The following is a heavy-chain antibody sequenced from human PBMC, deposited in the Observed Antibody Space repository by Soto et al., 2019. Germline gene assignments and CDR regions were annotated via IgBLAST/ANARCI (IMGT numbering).Heavy chain of an antibody. V-gene: IGHV1-18*01. J-gene: IGHJ6*03. CDR3: AREGSGVPAATGHYYYYMDV. CDR2: ISAYNGNT. Sequence: ASVKVSCKASGYTFTSYGISWVRQAPGQGLEWMGWISAYNGNTNYAQKLQGRVTMTTDTSTSTAYMELRSLRSDDTAVYYCAREGSGVPAATGHYYYYMDVWGKGTTVTVSS. D-gene: IGHD2-2*01. CDR1: GYTFTSYG.